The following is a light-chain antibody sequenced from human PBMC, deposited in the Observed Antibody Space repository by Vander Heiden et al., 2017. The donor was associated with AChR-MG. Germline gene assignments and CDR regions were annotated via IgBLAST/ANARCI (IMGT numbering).Light chain of an antibody. CDR2: KDI. Sequence: SYELTQPPSVSVSPGQTARITCSADVVSKQSVYWYQQRPGQAPVVVIFKDIERPSGISERFSGSRSGTTVTLTISGVQPEDEAAYYCQSADITGTSYVFGAGTKVTVL. J-gene: IGLJ1*01. CDR1: VVSKQS. CDR3: QSADITGTSYV. V-gene: IGLV3-25*03.